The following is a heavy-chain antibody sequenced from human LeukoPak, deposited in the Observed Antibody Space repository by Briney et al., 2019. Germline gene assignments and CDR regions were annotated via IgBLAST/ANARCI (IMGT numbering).Heavy chain of an antibody. D-gene: IGHD3-22*01. CDR2: ISGSGGST. CDR3: AKDFGYYYDSSGYYDY. Sequence: GGSLRLSCAASGFTFSSYAMSWVRQAPGKGLEWVSAISGSGGSTYYADSVEGRFTISRDNSKNTLYLQMNSLRAEDTAVYYCAKDFGYYYDSSGYYDYWGQGTLVTVSS. V-gene: IGHV3-23*01. CDR1: GFTFSSYA. J-gene: IGHJ4*02.